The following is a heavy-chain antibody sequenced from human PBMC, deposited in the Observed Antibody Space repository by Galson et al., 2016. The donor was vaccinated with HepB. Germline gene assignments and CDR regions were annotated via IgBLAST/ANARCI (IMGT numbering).Heavy chain of an antibody. CDR3: ARVTLGPTRAKFDT. CDR1: GGSINSSDW. D-gene: IGHD1-26*01. CDR2: IYETGTA. V-gene: IGHV4/OR15-8*01. Sequence: SETLSLTCVVSGGSINSSDWWSWVRQSPEKGLEWIGEIYETGTANHNPSLTRRLTLSVDKSKNQFSLNLSDVTAADTAIYYCARVTLGPTRAKFDTWGQGTLVTVSS. J-gene: IGHJ4*02.